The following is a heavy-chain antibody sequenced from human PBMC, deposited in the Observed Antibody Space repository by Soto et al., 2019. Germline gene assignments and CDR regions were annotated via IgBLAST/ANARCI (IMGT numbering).Heavy chain of an antibody. CDR2: IYPGDSDT. Sequence: PGESLKISCRGSGYTFTSYWIGWVRQVPGRGLEWMGIIYPGDSDTRYSPSFQGQVTISADKSISTAYLQWSSLRASDTAMYYCARIWEMATVAAFDSWGQGTLVTVSS. CDR1: GYTFTSYW. CDR3: ARIWEMATVAAFDS. V-gene: IGHV5-51*01. J-gene: IGHJ4*02. D-gene: IGHD4-4*01.